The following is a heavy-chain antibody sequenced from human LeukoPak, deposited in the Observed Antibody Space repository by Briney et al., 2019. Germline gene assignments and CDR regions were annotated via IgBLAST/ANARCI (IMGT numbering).Heavy chain of an antibody. V-gene: IGHV3-48*01. CDR2: ITSSSSTI. CDR1: GFTFTSYT. CDR3: ARNFDS. D-gene: IGHD1-14*01. J-gene: IGHJ4*02. Sequence: GGSLRLSCAASGFTFTSYTMNWVRQAPGKGLEWVSYITSSSSTIYYADSVKGRFTLSRDNAENSLYLQMNSLRAEDTAVYYCARNFDSWGQGTLVTVSS.